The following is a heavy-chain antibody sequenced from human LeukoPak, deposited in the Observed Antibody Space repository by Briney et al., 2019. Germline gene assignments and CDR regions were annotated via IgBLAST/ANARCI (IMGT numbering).Heavy chain of an antibody. V-gene: IGHV3-66*01. CDR3: ARRKVVSAYYYGMDV. CDR1: VHPFSSYG. J-gene: IGHJ6*02. D-gene: IGHD2-2*01. CDR2: IYTGGTT. Sequence: GGSVTLSCSPSVHPFSSYGMRCVRQAPGKGLEWVSVIYTGGTTHYADAVKGRFTISRDNAKNTLYLQMKSRQPEGMADYYCARRKVVSAYYYGMDVWGQGTTVTVSS.